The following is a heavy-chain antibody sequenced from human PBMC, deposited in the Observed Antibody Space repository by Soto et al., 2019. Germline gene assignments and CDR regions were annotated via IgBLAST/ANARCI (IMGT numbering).Heavy chain of an antibody. J-gene: IGHJ4*02. CDR2: SSATGAGT. CDR1: GFTFSSYG. D-gene: IGHD1-7*01. V-gene: IGHV3-23*01. Sequence: EVQLLESGGGLVQPGGSLRLSCAASGFTFSSYGMTWVRQAPGKGLEWVSFSSATGAGTYYADSVKGRFTISSDNSKNTLYLQMTSLRADDTAVYYCAKDRRAGGNYGFYSDFWGQGALVIVSS. CDR3: AKDRRAGGNYGFYSDF.